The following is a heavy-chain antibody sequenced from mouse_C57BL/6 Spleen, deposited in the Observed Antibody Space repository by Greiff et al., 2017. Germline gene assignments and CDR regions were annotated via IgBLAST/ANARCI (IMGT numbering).Heavy chain of an antibody. D-gene: IGHD3-2*02. CDR2: IDPENGDT. CDR3: TTAAQASYFDY. Sequence: EVQLQESGAELVRPGASVKLSCTASGFNIKDDYMHWVKQRPEQGLEWIGWIDPENGDTEYASKFQGKATITADTSSNTAYLQLSSLTSEDTAVYYCTTAAQASYFDYWGQGTTLTVSS. V-gene: IGHV14-4*01. J-gene: IGHJ2*01. CDR1: GFNIKDDY.